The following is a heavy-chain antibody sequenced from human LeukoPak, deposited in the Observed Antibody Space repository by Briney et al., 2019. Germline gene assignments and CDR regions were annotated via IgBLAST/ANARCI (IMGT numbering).Heavy chain of an antibody. CDR1: GFTFSSYW. V-gene: IGHV3-7*01. Sequence: PGGSLRLSCAASGFTFSSYWMSWVRQAPGKGLEWVANIKQDGSEEYYVDSVKGRFTISRDNAKNSLYLQMNSLRAEHTAVYYCAREPLDSSGYTDDYFDYWGQGTLVTVSS. CDR2: IKQDGSEE. D-gene: IGHD3-22*01. CDR3: AREPLDSSGYTDDYFDY. J-gene: IGHJ4*02.